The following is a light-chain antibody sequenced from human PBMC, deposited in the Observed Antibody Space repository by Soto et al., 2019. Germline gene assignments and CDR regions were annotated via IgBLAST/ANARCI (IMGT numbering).Light chain of an antibody. CDR3: LPHNSYPVT. Sequence: EIAMTQSPATLSVSPGERATLSCRASQSVSSKLAWYQQKPGQAPRLLIYDTSTRATGIPARFSGSGSGTEFTLTISSLQPEDFATYYCLPHNSYPVTFGQGTRLDIK. CDR2: DTS. V-gene: IGKV3-15*01. CDR1: QSVSSK. J-gene: IGKJ5*01.